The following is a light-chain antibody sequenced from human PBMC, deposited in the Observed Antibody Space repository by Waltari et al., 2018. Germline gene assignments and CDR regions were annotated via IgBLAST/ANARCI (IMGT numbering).Light chain of an antibody. V-gene: IGKV4-1*01. CDR2: WAS. Sequence: DIVMTQSPDSLAVSLGERATINCKSSQGILYSSNDKNYLAWYQQKPGQPPKLLIYWASTRESGVPDRFSGSGSGTDFTLTISSLQAEDVAVYYCQQYYRSRTFGQGTKVEIK. J-gene: IGKJ1*01. CDR3: QQYYRSRT. CDR1: QGILYSSNDKNY.